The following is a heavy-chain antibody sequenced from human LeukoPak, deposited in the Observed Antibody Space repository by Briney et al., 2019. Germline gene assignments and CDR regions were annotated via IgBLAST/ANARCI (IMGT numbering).Heavy chain of an antibody. CDR1: SGSINNYY. CDR2: IYYSGRT. J-gene: IGHJ4*02. D-gene: IGHD5-18*01. V-gene: IGHV4-59*01. Sequence: SETLSLTCTVSSGSINNYYWSWIRQPPGKGLEWIGYIYYSGRTNYKPSLKNRVTMSVDTSKNHFSLKLTSVTAADTVVYYCARGGGGFSHGRFDYWGLGTLVTVSS. CDR3: ARGGGGFSHGRFDY.